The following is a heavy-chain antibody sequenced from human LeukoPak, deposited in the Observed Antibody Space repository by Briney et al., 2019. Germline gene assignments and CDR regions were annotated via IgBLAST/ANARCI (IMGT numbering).Heavy chain of an antibody. CDR2: IWYDENNK. CDR1: GFTFSSFG. V-gene: IGHV3-33*01. CDR3: ARMAMDPAMVTNFFDL. J-gene: IGHJ4*02. D-gene: IGHD5-18*01. Sequence: PGGSLRLPCAASGFTFSSFGMHWVRQAPGKGLEWVAVIWYDENNKYYADSVKGRFTISRDNSKNTLYLQMNSLRSDDTAVYYCARMAMDPAMVTNFFDLWDQGTLLTVSA.